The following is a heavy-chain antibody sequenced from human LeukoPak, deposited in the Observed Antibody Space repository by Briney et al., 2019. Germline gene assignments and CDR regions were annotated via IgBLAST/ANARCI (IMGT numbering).Heavy chain of an antibody. V-gene: IGHV4-59*01. D-gene: IGHD3-22*01. J-gene: IGHJ6*02. CDR3: ARFSMYYYDSSGYYYYYYGMDV. CDR1: GGSISSYY. CDR2: IYYSGST. Sequence: SETLSLTCTVSGGSISSYYWSWIRQPPGKGLEWIGYIYYSGSTNYNPSLKSRVTISVDTSKNQFSLKLSSVTAPDTAVYYCARFSMYYYDSSGYYYYYYGMDVWGQGTTVTVSS.